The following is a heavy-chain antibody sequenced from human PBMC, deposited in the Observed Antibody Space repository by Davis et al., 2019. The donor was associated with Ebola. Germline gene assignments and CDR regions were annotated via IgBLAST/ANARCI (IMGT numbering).Heavy chain of an antibody. CDR1: GFTFSSYA. CDR3: AKDRAAVADWYFDL. Sequence: GGSLRLSCAASGFTFSSYAIHWVRQAPGKGLEWVAVISYDGSNKYYADSVKGRFTISRDNSKNTLYLQMNSLRAEDTAVYYCAKDRAAVADWYFDLWGRGTLVTVSS. V-gene: IGHV3-30*04. D-gene: IGHD6-19*01. CDR2: ISYDGSNK. J-gene: IGHJ2*01.